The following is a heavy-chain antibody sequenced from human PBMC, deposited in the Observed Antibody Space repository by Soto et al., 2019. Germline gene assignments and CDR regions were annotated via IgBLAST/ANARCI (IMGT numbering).Heavy chain of an antibody. CDR3: ATLNSFGSDY. Sequence: GGSLRLSCAASGFTFSNFWMHWVRQAPGKGLVWVSRIYSDGSGTTYADSVKGRFTISRDNAKSTLYLQMNSLRAEDTAVYYCATLNSFGSDYWGRGTLVTVSS. J-gene: IGHJ4*02. D-gene: IGHD5-18*01. V-gene: IGHV3-74*01. CDR1: GFTFSNFW. CDR2: IYSDGSGT.